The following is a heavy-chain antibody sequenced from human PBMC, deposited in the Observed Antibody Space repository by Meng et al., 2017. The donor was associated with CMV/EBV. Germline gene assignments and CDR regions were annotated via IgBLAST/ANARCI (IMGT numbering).Heavy chain of an antibody. CDR1: GGSIGSSSYY. CDR3: ASPLRFLEWSDAFDI. D-gene: IGHD3-3*01. J-gene: IGHJ3*02. CDR2: IYYSGST. V-gene: IGHV4-39*07. Sequence: SETLSLTCTVSGGSIGSSSYYWGWIRQPPGKGLEWIGSIYYSGSTYYNPSLKSRVTISVDTSKNQFSLKLSSVTAADTAVYYCASPLRFLEWSDAFDIWGQGTMVTVSS.